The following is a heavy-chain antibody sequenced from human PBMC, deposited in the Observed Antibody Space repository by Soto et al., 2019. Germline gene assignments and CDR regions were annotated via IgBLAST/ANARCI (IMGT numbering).Heavy chain of an antibody. Sequence: QVQLVQSGAEVRKPGSSVKVSCKASGGTFSSYTVYWMRQAPGQGLEWMGGIIPFFGTSNYAQKLQDRITLTADKSTGTAYMELSSLRYEDTAVYYCARKLRLYYGMDVWGQGTTVTVSS. V-gene: IGHV1-69*06. CDR1: GGTFSSYT. D-gene: IGHD3-3*01. J-gene: IGHJ6*02. CDR3: ARKLRLYYGMDV. CDR2: IIPFFGTS.